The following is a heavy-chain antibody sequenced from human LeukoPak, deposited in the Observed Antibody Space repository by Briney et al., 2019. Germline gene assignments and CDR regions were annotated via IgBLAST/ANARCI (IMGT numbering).Heavy chain of an antibody. CDR1: GGSISNYY. Sequence: SETLSLTCTVSGGSISNYYWSWIRQPPGKGLEWIGNIYYSGSTNYNPSLKSRVTISVDTSKNQFSLKLTSVTAADTAVYYCARAGFSVYSYDSLLWYFDLWGRGTLVTVSS. CDR2: IYYSGST. D-gene: IGHD5-18*01. CDR3: ARAGFSVYSYDSLLWYFDL. V-gene: IGHV4-59*01. J-gene: IGHJ2*01.